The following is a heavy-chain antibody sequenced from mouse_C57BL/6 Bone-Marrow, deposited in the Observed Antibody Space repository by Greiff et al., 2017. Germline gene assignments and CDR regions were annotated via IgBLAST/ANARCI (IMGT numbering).Heavy chain of an antibody. CDR1: GYTFNSYW. Sequence: QVQLQQPGAELVMPGASVKLSCKASGYTFNSYWMHWVKQRPGQGLEWIGEIDPSDSYTNYNQKFKGKSTVTVDKSSSTAYMQLSSLTSEDAAVYYCAREGLRFYWYFDVWGTGTTVTVSS. V-gene: IGHV1-69*01. J-gene: IGHJ1*03. CDR2: IDPSDSYT. CDR3: AREGLRFYWYFDV. D-gene: IGHD2-2*01.